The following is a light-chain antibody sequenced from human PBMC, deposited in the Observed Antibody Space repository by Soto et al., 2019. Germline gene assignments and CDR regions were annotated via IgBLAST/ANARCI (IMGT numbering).Light chain of an antibody. CDR1: SSDVGGFNY. CDR2: DVT. CDR3: CSHAGSYTFRV. Sequence: QSALTQPASVSGSPGQSITISCTGTSSDVGGFNYVSWYQQHPGKGPKLLIYDVTRRPSGVPDRFSGSKSGNTASLTISGLQVEDEADYYCCSHAGSYTFRVFGTGTKVTVL. V-gene: IGLV2-11*01. J-gene: IGLJ1*01.